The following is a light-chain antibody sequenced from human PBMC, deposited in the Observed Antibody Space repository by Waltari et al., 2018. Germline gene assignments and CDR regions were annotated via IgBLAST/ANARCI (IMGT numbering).Light chain of an antibody. J-gene: IGLJ1*01. V-gene: IGLV3-21*04. CDR3: QVWDANNDPGV. CDR1: NIETKS. CDR2: YDS. Sequence: SYVLTQPPSVSVAQGKTARITCGGNNIETKSVHWYQQKPGQAPILVISYDSDRPSGIPERFSGSNSGNTATLTISRVEAADEADYYCQVWDANNDPGVFGTGTEVTVL.